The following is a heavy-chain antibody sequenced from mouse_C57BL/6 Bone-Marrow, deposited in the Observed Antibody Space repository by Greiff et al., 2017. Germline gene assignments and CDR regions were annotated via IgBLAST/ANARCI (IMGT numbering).Heavy chain of an antibody. V-gene: IGHV6-6*01. J-gene: IGHJ2*01. Sequence: EVKLVESGGGLVQPGGSMKLSCAASGFTFSDAWMDWVRQSPEKGLEWVAEIRNKANNHATYYAESVKGRFTISRDDSKSSVYLQMNSLRAEDTGIYYCTRANWDVHFDYWGQGTTLTVSS. CDR3: TRANWDVHFDY. D-gene: IGHD4-1*01. CDR2: IRNKANNHAT. CDR1: GFTFSDAW.